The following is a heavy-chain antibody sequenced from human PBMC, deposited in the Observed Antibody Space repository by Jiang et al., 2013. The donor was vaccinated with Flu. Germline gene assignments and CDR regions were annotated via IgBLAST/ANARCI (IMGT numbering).Heavy chain of an antibody. J-gene: IGHJ6*02. V-gene: IGHV3-7*01. CDR3: ARWGFSAVYSSDWYDYYYALDV. Sequence: VQLVESGGGLVQPGRSLRLSCAASGFTFSSYWMSWVRQAPGRGLEWVANIKRGGGEKYHVDSVKGRFTISRDNGKNLLYLQMNSLTAEDTAVYYCARWGFSAVYSSDWYDYYYALDVVGPRDPRSPSP. D-gene: IGHD6-19*01. CDR1: GFTFSSYW. CDR2: IKRGGGEK.